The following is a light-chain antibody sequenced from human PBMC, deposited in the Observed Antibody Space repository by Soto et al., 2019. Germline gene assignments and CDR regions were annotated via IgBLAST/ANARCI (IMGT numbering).Light chain of an antibody. V-gene: IGKV3-15*01. CDR3: QQRHNWPLT. CDR1: QSINSE. CDR2: GAS. Sequence: EIVMTQSPATLSLSPGERAALSCRASQSINSELAWYQQKPGQPPKLLIYGASTRATGVPPRFTGSESCSEFALTISGLQSEDFAIYYFQQRHNWPLTFGQGTMLA. J-gene: IGKJ2*01.